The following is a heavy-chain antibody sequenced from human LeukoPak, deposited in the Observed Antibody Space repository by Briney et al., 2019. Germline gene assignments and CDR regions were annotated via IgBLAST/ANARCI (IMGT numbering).Heavy chain of an antibody. CDR2: INHSGST. D-gene: IGHD4-17*01. V-gene: IGHV4-34*01. CDR1: GGSISSYY. CDR3: ARHGYGDVPSDWYFDL. Sequence: SETLSLTCTVSGGSISSYYWSWIRQPPGKGLEWIGEINHSGSTNYNPSLKSRVTISVDTSKNQFSLKLSSVTAADTAVYYCARHGYGDVPSDWYFDLWGRGTLVTVSS. J-gene: IGHJ2*01.